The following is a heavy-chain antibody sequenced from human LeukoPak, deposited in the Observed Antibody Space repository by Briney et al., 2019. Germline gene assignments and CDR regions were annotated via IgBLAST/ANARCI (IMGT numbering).Heavy chain of an antibody. J-gene: IGHJ5*02. D-gene: IGHD2-21*02. CDR1: GDSISSYY. CDR3: ARGGAGNCGDACYLNWFDP. V-gene: IGHV4-59*01. Sequence: ASETLSLTCTVSGDSISSYYWSWIRQPPGKGLEWIGYIYYSGSTKYNPSLKSRVTISVDTSKNQFSLKLNSVTAADTAVYYCARGGAGNCGDACYLNWFDPWGQGTLVTVSS. CDR2: IYYSGST.